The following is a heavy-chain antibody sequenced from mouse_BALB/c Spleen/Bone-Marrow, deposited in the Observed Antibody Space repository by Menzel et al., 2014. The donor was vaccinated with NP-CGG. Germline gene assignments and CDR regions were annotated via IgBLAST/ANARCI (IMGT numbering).Heavy chain of an antibody. J-gene: IGHJ1*01. V-gene: IGHV4-1*02. CDR2: IYPDSSTI. CDR3: ARRGWSSYGYFDV. D-gene: IGHD2-3*01. Sequence: EVKLVESGGGLVQPGGSLKLSCAASGFDFSGYWMTWVRQAPGKGLEWIGEIYPDSSTINYTPSLKDKFLISRDNAKNTLYLQMSKVRSEDTALYYCARRGWSSYGYFDVWGAGTTVTVSS. CDR1: GFDFSGYW.